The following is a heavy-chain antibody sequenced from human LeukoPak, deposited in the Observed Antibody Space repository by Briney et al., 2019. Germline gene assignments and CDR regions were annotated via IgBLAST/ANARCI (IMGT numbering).Heavy chain of an antibody. CDR2: ISYDGSNK. J-gene: IGHJ5*02. V-gene: IGHV3-30*18. CDR1: GFTFSSYG. CDR3: AKGQSSSWYGWFDP. D-gene: IGHD6-13*01. Sequence: GGSLRLSCAASGFTFSSYGVHWVRQAPGKGLEWVAVISYDGSNKYYADSVKGRFTISRDNSKNTLYLQMNSLRAEDTAVYYCAKGQSSSWYGWFDPWGQGTLVTVSS.